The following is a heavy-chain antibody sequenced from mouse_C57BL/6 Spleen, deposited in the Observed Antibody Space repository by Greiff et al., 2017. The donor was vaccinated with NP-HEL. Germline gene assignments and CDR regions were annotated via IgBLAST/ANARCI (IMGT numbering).Heavy chain of an antibody. J-gene: IGHJ3*01. Sequence: VQLQQSGPELVKPGASVKISCKASGYAFNSSWMNWVKQRPGKGLEWIGRIYPGDGDTNYNGKFKGKATLTADKSSSTAYMQLSSLTSEDSAVYFCASGGSSNYVAYWGQGTLVTVSA. CDR2: IYPGDGDT. CDR1: GYAFNSSW. V-gene: IGHV1-82*01. D-gene: IGHD2-5*01. CDR3: ASGGSSNYVAY.